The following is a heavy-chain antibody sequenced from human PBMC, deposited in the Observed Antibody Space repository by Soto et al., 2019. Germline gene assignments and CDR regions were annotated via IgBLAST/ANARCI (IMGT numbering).Heavy chain of an antibody. D-gene: IGHD5-18*01. V-gene: IGHV4-59*01. CDR1: GGSISNYY. CDR3: AKDSGYNYGYFRWFDP. Sequence: SETLSLTCTVSGGSISNYYWSWIRQPPGRGLEWIGHIFYSGSTNYNPALKSRVTISVDMSKSQFSLKLSSVTAADTAVYYCAKDSGYNYGYFRWFDPWGQGTLVTVSS. J-gene: IGHJ5*02. CDR2: IFYSGST.